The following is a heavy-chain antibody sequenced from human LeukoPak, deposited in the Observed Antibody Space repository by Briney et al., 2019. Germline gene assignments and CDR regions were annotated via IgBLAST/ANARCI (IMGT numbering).Heavy chain of an antibody. J-gene: IGHJ6*02. V-gene: IGHV4-59*08. D-gene: IGHD6-13*01. Sequence: PSETLSLTCTVSGGSISSYYWSWIRQPPGKGLEWIGYIYYSGSTNYNPSLKSRVTISVDTSKNQFSLKLSPVTAADTAVYYCARITHSSRSYYHYYGMDVWGQGTTVTVSS. CDR2: IYYSGST. CDR1: GGSISSYY. CDR3: ARITHSSRSYYHYYGMDV.